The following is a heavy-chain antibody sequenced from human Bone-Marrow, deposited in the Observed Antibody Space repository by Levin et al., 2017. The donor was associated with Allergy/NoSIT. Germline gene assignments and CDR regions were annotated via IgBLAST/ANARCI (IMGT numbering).Heavy chain of an antibody. CDR3: ASKKGYCSSTSCHARQDWFDP. CDR1: GFTFSSYS. D-gene: IGHD2-2*01. J-gene: IGHJ5*02. Sequence: GESLKISCAASGFTFSSYSMNWVRQAPGKGLEWVSYISSSSSTIYYADSVKGRFTISRDNAKNSLYLQMNSLRAEDTAVYYCASKKGYCSSTSCHARQDWFDPWGQGTLVTVSS. CDR2: ISSSSSTI. V-gene: IGHV3-48*01.